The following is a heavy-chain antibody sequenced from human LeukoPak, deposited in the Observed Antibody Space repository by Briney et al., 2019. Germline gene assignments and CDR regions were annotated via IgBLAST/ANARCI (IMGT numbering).Heavy chain of an antibody. V-gene: IGHV3-66*02. J-gene: IGHJ4*02. CDR3: ATLDGWVPRLIFDY. Sequence: SGGSLRLSCAASGFTVSSNYMSWVRQAPGKGLEWVSVIYSGGSTYYADSVKGRFTISRDNSKNTLYLQMNSLRAEDTAVYYCATLDGWVPRLIFDYWGQGTLVTVSS. D-gene: IGHD1-26*01. CDR2: IYSGGST. CDR1: GFTVSSNY.